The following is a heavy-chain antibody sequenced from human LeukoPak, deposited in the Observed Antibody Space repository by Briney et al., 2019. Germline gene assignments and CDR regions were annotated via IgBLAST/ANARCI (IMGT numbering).Heavy chain of an antibody. CDR1: GYTFTSYD. CDR2: MNPNSGNT. Sequence: ASVKVSCKASGYTFTSYDINWVRQATGQGLEWMGWMNPNSGNTGYAQKFQGRVTMTRNTSISTAYMELSGLRSEDTAVYYCARARRYCSGGSCYYYYMDVWGKGTTVTVSS. CDR3: ARARRYCSGGSCYYYYMDV. V-gene: IGHV1-8*01. J-gene: IGHJ6*03. D-gene: IGHD2-15*01.